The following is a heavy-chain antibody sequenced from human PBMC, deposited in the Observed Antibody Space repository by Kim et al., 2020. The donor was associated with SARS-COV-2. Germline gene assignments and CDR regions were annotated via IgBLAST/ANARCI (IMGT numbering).Heavy chain of an antibody. D-gene: IGHD2-21*01. CDR3: ARLAVLIVAFDY. J-gene: IGHJ4*02. V-gene: IGHV4-31*02. Sequence: NNPSLKSRVTLSVDTSKNQFSLKLSSVTAADTAVYYCARLAVLIVAFDYWGQGTLVTVSS.